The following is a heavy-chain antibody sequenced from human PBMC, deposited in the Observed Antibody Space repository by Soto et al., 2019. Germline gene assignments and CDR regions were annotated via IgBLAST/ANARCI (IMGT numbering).Heavy chain of an antibody. CDR2: IYYSGST. CDR3: ARDQYGSGSSDY. D-gene: IGHD3-10*01. V-gene: IGHV4-61*01. J-gene: IGHJ4*02. Sequence: SETLSLTCTVSGGSISSSSYYWGWIRQPPGKGLEWIGYIYYSGSTNYNPSLKSRVTISVDTSKNQFSLKLSSVTAADTAVYYCARDQYGSGSSDYWGQGTLVTVSS. CDR1: GGSISSSSYY.